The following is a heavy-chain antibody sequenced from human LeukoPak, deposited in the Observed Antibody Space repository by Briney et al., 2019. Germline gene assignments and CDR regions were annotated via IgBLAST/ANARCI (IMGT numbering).Heavy chain of an antibody. CDR3: ARVGISSNYGMDV. CDR1: GFTVSSNY. D-gene: IGHD3-3*02. V-gene: IGHV3-53*01. CDR2: IYSGGST. J-gene: IGHJ6*02. Sequence: GGSLRLSCAASGFTVSSNYMSWVRQAPGKGLEWVSVIYSGGSTYYADSVKGRFTISRDNSKNTLYLQMNSLRAGDTAVYYCARVGISSNYGMDVWGQGTTVTVSS.